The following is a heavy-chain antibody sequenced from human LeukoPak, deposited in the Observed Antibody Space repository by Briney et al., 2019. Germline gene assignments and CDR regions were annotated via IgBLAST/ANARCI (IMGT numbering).Heavy chain of an antibody. CDR3: ARPLRDDGSGWYRYFDY. D-gene: IGHD6-19*01. Sequence: SETLSLTCTVSGGSISSYYWSWIRQPAGKGLEWIGRIYTSGNTYYNPSLKSRVTTLVDTSKNQFSLRLSSVTAADTAVYYCARPLRDDGSGWYRYFDYWGQGTLVTVSS. V-gene: IGHV4-4*07. CDR2: IYTSGNT. CDR1: GGSISSYY. J-gene: IGHJ4*02.